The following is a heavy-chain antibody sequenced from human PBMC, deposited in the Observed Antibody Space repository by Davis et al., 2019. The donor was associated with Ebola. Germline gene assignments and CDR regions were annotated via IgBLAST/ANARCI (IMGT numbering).Heavy chain of an antibody. V-gene: IGHV3-48*02. Sequence: PAGSLRLSCAASGFTFSTYSMTWVRQAPGKVLGWVSYISSSSSTIYYADSVKGRFTISRDNAKNSLYLQMNSLRDEDTAVYYCARDRLYSSCGYYYYYGMDVWGQGTTVTVSS. D-gene: IGHD6-19*01. CDR1: GFTFSTYS. CDR2: ISSSSSTI. J-gene: IGHJ6*02. CDR3: ARDRLYSSCGYYYYYGMDV.